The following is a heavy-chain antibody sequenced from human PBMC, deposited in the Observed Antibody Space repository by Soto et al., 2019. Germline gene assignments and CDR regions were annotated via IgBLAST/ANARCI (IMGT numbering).Heavy chain of an antibody. J-gene: IGHJ4*02. CDR3: EKCSGSWYPGDY. V-gene: IGHV3-23*01. CDR1: GFTFSSYA. Sequence: EVQLLESGGGLVQPGGSLRLSCAASGFTFSSYAMSWVRQAPGKGLEWVSAISGSGGSTYYADSVKGRFTISRDNSKNTLYLQMNSLRTEDTAVYYCEKCSGSWYPGDYWGQGTLVTVSS. D-gene: IGHD6-13*01. CDR2: ISGSGGST.